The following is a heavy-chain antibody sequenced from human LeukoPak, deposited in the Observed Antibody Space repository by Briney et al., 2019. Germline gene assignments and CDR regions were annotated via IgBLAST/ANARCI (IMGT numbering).Heavy chain of an antibody. D-gene: IGHD6-13*01. Sequence: GGSLRLSCAASGFTVSSNYMSWVRQAPGKGLEWVSVIYSGGSTYYADSVKGRFTISRDNSKNTLYLQMNSLRAEDTAVYYCARDPIAMSIAAAGINAFDIWGQGTMVTVSS. J-gene: IGHJ3*02. CDR2: IYSGGST. V-gene: IGHV3-66*01. CDR1: GFTVSSNY. CDR3: ARDPIAMSIAAAGINAFDI.